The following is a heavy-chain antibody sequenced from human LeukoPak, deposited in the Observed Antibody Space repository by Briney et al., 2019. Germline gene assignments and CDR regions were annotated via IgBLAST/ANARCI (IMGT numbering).Heavy chain of an antibody. CDR3: ARKKIRPDAFDI. CDR1: GGSFSGYY. CDR2: INHSGST. V-gene: IGHV4-34*01. J-gene: IGHJ3*02. Sequence: SETLSLTCAVYGGSFSGYYWSWIRQPPGKGLEWIGEINHSGSTNYNPSLKSRVTISVDTSKNQFSLKLSSVTAADTAVYYCARKKIRPDAFDIWGQGTMVTVSS. D-gene: IGHD4-17*01.